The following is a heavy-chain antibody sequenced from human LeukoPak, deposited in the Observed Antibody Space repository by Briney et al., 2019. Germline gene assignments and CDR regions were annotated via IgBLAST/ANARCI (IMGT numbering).Heavy chain of an antibody. D-gene: IGHD3-16*02. CDR2: INHSGST. J-gene: IGHJ3*02. Sequence: PSETLSLTCAVYGGSFSGYYWSWIRQPPGKGLEWIGEINHSGSTNYNPSLKSRVTISVDTSKNQFSLKLSSVTAADTAVYYCASVTFGGVIVMDDAFDIWGQGTMVTVSS. V-gene: IGHV4-34*01. CDR3: ASVTFGGVIVMDDAFDI. CDR1: GGSFSGYY.